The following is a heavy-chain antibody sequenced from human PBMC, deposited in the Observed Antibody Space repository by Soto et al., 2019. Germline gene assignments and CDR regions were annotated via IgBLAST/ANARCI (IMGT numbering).Heavy chain of an antibody. V-gene: IGHV4-31*03. CDR2: IYYTGKT. CDR1: GGAISSGGYY. D-gene: IGHD3-22*01. Sequence: QVHLQESGPGLVKPSQTLSLTCNVSGGAISSGGYYYNWIRQHPGKGLEWIGYIYYTGKTFYNPSLRSRLTISVDTSKNQVSRSLDSVTAVDTAVYYCARKRNYYDRGGYAAFDMWAQGTMVSVSS. J-gene: IGHJ3*02. CDR3: ARKRNYYDRGGYAAFDM.